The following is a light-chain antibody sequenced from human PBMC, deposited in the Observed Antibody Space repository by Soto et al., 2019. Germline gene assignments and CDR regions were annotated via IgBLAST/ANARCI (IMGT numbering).Light chain of an antibody. J-gene: IGLJ1*01. CDR2: GNS. V-gene: IGLV1-40*01. CDR3: QSYDSSLSGPYV. CDR1: SSNIGAGYD. Sequence: QSALTQPPSVSGAPGQRVTISCTGSSSNIGAGYDVYWYQQLPGTAPKLLIYGNSNRPSGVPDRFSGSKSGTSASLAITGLQAEDEADYYCQSYDSSLSGPYVFGTGTKVTVL.